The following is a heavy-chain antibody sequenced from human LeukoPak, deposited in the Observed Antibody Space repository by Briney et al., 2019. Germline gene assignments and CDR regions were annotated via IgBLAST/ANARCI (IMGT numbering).Heavy chain of an antibody. J-gene: IGHJ4*02. Sequence: PGGSLRLSCAASGFTFSSYAMSWVRQAPGEGLEWVSLLSGSGGSTYYADSVKGRFTISRDNSKNTLYLQMNSLRAEDTAVYYCAKRGYYYDSSGYYSRTYFDYWGQGTLVIVSS. CDR3: AKRGYYYDSSGYYSRTYFDY. CDR1: GFTFSSYA. V-gene: IGHV3-23*01. D-gene: IGHD3-22*01. CDR2: LSGSGGST.